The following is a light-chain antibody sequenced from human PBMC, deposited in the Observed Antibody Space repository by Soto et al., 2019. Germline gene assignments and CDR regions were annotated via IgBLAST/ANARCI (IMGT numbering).Light chain of an antibody. CDR2: DAS. CDR3: QQYNSIGT. J-gene: IGKJ1*01. CDR1: QSISSW. Sequence: DIQMTQSPSTLSASVGDRVTITCRASQSISSWLAWYQQKPGKAPKLLIYDASSLESGVTSRFSGSGSGTEFTLTISSLQPDDFANYYCQQYNSIGTFGQGTKVEIK. V-gene: IGKV1-5*01.